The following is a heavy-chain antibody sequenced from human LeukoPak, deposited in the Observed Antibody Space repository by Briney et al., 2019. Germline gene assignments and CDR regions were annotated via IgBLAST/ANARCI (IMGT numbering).Heavy chain of an antibody. D-gene: IGHD5-24*01. Sequence: ASVKVSCKASGYTFTSYGISWVRQAPGQGLEWMGWISAYNGNTSYAQKLQGRVTMTTDTSTSTAYMELRSLRSDDTAVYYCARCRGRDGYNCWYFDLWGRGTLVTVSS. V-gene: IGHV1-18*01. CDR3: ARCRGRDGYNCWYFDL. CDR2: ISAYNGNT. J-gene: IGHJ2*01. CDR1: GYTFTSYG.